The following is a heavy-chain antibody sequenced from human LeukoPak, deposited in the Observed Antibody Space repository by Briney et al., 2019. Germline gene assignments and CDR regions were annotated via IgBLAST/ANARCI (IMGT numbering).Heavy chain of an antibody. V-gene: IGHV1-69*05. J-gene: IGHJ4*02. D-gene: IGHD1-26*01. CDR3: ARTGIVGATGIFVY. CDR2: IIPIFGTA. CDR1: GGTFSSYA. Sequence: ASVKVSCKASGGTFSSYAISWVRQAPGQGLEWMGGIIPIFGTANYAQKFQGRVTITTDESTSTAYMELSSLRSEDTAVYYCARTGIVGATGIFVYWGQGTLVTVSS.